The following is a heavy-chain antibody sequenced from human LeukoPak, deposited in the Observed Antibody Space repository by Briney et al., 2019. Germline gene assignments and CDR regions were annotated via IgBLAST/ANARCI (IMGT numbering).Heavy chain of an antibody. D-gene: IGHD3-3*02. CDR2: INPANSDT. CDR3: VCDRGNFDSFDF. CDR1: GYIFTTYW. Sequence: GESLKISCRVSGYIFTTYWIGWVRPMPGKGLEWMGLINPANSDTRYSPSFHGQVTMSADKSISTAYLQWSSLKASDTAVYYCVCDRGNFDSFDFWGQGTLVTVSS. V-gene: IGHV5-51*01. J-gene: IGHJ4*02.